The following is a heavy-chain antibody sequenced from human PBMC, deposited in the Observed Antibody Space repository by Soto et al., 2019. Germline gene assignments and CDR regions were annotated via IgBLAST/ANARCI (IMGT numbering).Heavy chain of an antibody. J-gene: IGHJ6*02. CDR2: IIPIFGTA. D-gene: IGHD2-2*01. Sequence: QVQLVQSGAEVKKPGSSVKVSCKASGGTFSSYAISWVRQAPGQGLEWMGGIIPIFGTANYAQKFQGRVTITADEATSTAYMELSSLRSEDTAVYYCAEAVIPAAPGHYYYGMDVWGQGTTVTVSS. CDR1: GGTFSSYA. V-gene: IGHV1-69*12. CDR3: AEAVIPAAPGHYYYGMDV.